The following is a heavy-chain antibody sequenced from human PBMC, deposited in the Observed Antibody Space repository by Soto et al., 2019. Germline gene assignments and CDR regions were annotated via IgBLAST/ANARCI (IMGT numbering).Heavy chain of an antibody. D-gene: IGHD1-26*01. Sequence: GGSLRLSCAASGFIFENFGMSWVRQAPGKGLEWISSISGSGFKKYYADSVKGRFTISRDNSKSTVYLELNNLSAEDTAVYHCAKNQGVELVPLASVDWFDPWGQGTVVTVSS. CDR3: AKNQGVELVPLASVDWFDP. CDR1: GFIFENFG. V-gene: IGHV3-23*01. J-gene: IGHJ5*02. CDR2: ISGSGFKK.